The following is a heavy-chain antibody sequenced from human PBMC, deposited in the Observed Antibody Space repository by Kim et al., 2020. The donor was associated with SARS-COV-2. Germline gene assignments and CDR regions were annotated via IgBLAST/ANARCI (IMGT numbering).Heavy chain of an antibody. CDR2: IIPIFGTA. CDR1: GGTFNTYA. V-gene: IGHV1-69*13. Sequence: SVKVSCKASGGTFNTYAISWVRQAPGQGLEWMGGIIPIFGTASYAQKFQGRVTIAAHESTTTAYMELSSLRSEDTAVYYCAREGSSSLSVDYFYGMDVWGQGTTVTVSS. CDR3: AREGSSSLSVDYFYGMDV. D-gene: IGHD2-2*01. J-gene: IGHJ6*02.